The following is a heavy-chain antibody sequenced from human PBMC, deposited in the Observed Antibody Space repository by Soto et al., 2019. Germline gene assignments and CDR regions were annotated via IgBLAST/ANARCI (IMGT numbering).Heavy chain of an antibody. D-gene: IGHD1-26*01. Sequence: ASVKVSCNASGYTFTGYYMHWVRQAPGQGLEWMGWINPNSGGTNYAQKFQGRVTMTRDTSISTAYMELSRLRSDDTAVYYCARYFPRVGATFRADGFDPWGDGT. CDR2: INPNSGGT. CDR3: ARYFPRVGATFRADGFDP. V-gene: IGHV1-2*02. J-gene: IGHJ5*02. CDR1: GYTFTGYY.